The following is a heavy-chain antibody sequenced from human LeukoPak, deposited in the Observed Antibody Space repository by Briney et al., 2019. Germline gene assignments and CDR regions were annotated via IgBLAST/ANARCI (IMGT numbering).Heavy chain of an antibody. J-gene: IGHJ4*02. CDR1: GFTFSSYS. CDR2: ISSSSSYI. V-gene: IGHV3-21*01. D-gene: IGHD3-3*01. CDR3: ARDRIGGFDY. Sequence: GGSLRLSCAASGFTFSSYSMNWVRQAPGKGLEWVSSISSSSSYIYYADSVKGRFTISRDNAKNSLYLQMNSLRAEGTAVYYCARDRIGGFDYWGQGTLVTVSS.